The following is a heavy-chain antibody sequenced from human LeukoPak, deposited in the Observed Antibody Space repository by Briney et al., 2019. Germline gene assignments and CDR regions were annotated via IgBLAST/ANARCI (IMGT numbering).Heavy chain of an antibody. J-gene: IGHJ4*02. V-gene: IGHV3-15*01. CDR3: LYYYDSSGYSPLGY. D-gene: IGHD3-22*01. Sequence: PGGSLRLSCAASGFTFSNAWMSWVRQAPGKGLEWVGRIKSKTDGGTTDYAAPVKGRFTISRNDSKNTLYLQMNSLKTEDTAVYYCLYYYDSSGYSPLGYWGQGNLVTVSA. CDR2: IKSKTDGGTT. CDR1: GFTFSNAW.